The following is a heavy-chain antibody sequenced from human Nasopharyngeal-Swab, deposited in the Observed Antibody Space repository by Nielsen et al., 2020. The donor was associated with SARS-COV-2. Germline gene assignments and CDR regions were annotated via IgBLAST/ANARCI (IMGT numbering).Heavy chain of an antibody. V-gene: IGHV1-69*10. D-gene: IGHD3-22*01. Sequence: SVKVSCKASGGTFSSYAISWVRQAPGQGLEWMGGIIPILGIANYAQKFQGRVTMTRNTSISTAYMELSSLRSEDTAVYYCARLGASSRMGTMIVVALYYFDYWGQGTLVTVSS. CDR2: IIPILGIA. J-gene: IGHJ4*02. CDR3: ARLGASSRMGTMIVVALYYFDY. CDR1: GGTFSSYA.